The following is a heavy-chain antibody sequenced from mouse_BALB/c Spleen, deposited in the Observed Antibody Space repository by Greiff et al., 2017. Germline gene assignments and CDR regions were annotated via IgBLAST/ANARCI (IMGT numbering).Heavy chain of an antibody. CDR3: ARQGYYGSGYWFAD. CDR1: GYTFTSYW. V-gene: IGHV1-69*02. D-gene: IGHD1-1*01. J-gene: IGHJ3*01. Sequence: QVQLQQPGAELVKPGASVKLSCKASGYTFTSYWMHWVKQRPGQGLEWIGEIDPSDSYTNYNQKFKGKATLTVDKSSSTAYMQLSSLTSEDSAVYYCARQGYYGSGYWFADWGEGTLVTVSA. CDR2: IDPSDSYT.